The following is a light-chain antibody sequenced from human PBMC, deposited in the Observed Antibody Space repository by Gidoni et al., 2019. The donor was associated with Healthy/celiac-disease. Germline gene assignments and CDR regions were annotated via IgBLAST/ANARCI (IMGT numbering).Light chain of an antibody. J-gene: IGKJ4*01. V-gene: IGKV1-39*01. Sequence: DIQMTQSPSSLSASVGDRVTIPCRASQSISSYLNWYQQKPGKAPKLLIYAASSLQSGVPSRFSGSGSGTDFTLTISSLQPEDFATYYWQQSYSTPETFGGGTKVEIK. CDR2: AAS. CDR3: QQSYSTPET. CDR1: QSISSY.